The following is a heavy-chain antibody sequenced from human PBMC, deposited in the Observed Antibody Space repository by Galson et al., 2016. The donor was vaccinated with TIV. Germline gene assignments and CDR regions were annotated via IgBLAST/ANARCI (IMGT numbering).Heavy chain of an antibody. CDR3: AHRRPLTYYFDV. CDR1: GFSLSSNGVG. CDR2: IYWDDEK. J-gene: IGHJ4*01. D-gene: IGHD2-21*01. V-gene: IGHV2-5*02. Sequence: PALVKPTQTVTLTCTFSGFSLSSNGVGVGWIRQPPGKALEWLALIYWDDEKRYNPSLESRLSIIKDTSKNKVVLTLTNVDPVDTATYYCAHRRPLTYYFDVWGHGALVPVSS.